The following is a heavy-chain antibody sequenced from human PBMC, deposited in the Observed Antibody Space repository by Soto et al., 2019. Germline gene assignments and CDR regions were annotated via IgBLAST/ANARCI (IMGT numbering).Heavy chain of an antibody. J-gene: IGHJ6*02. CDR2: IYYSGST. CDR3: ARDINWNYQVDYYYYYGMDV. D-gene: IGHD1-7*01. CDR1: GGSISSGDYY. V-gene: IGHV4-30-4*01. Sequence: SETLSLTCTVSGGSISSGDYYWSWIRQPPGKGLEWIGYIYYSGSTYYNPSLKGRVTISVDTSKNQFSLKLSSVTAADTAVYYCARDINWNYQVDYYYYYGMDVWGQGTTVTVSS.